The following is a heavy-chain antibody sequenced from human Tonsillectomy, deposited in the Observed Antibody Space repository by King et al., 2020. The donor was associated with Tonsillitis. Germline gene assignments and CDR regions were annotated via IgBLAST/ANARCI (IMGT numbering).Heavy chain of an antibody. D-gene: IGHD2-2*01. CDR3: ARALRGGLLSIAQGWFDP. V-gene: IGHV1-69*01. CDR2: IIPIFGTA. CDR1: GGTFSSYA. J-gene: IGHJ5*02. Sequence: QLVQSGAEVKKPGSSVKVSCKASGGTFSSYAISWVRQAPGQGLEWMGGIIPIFGTANYAQKFQGRVTITADESTSTAYMGRSSLRSEDTAVYYCARALRGGLLSIAQGWFDPWGQGTLVTVSS.